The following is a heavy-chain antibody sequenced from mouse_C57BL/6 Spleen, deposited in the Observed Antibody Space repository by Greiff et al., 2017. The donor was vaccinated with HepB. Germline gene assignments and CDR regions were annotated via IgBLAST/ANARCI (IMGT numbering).Heavy chain of an antibody. V-gene: IGHV5-6*01. CDR1: GFTFSSYG. Sequence: EVQLVESGGDLVKPGGSLKLSCAASGFTFSSYGMSWVRQTPDKRLEWVATISSGGSYTYYPDSLKGRFTISRDNAKNTLYLQMSSLKSEDTAMYYCARPCTTVGTEGFAYWGQGTLVTVSA. J-gene: IGHJ3*01. D-gene: IGHD1-1*01. CDR3: ARPCTTVGTEGFAY. CDR2: ISSGGSYT.